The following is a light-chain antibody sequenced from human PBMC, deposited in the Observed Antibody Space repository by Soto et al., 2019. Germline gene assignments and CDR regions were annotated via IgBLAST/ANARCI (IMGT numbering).Light chain of an antibody. V-gene: IGLV1-40*01. CDR3: QSYDSSLSGFYV. Sequence: QSVLTQPPSVSGAPGQRVTISCTGSSSNIGAGYDVHWYQQLPGTAPKLLIYGNSNRPSGVPDRFSGSKSGTSASLAITGLKADDDDDYYCQSYDSSLSGFYVFGTGTKLTVL. CDR2: GNS. J-gene: IGLJ1*01. CDR1: SSNIGAGYD.